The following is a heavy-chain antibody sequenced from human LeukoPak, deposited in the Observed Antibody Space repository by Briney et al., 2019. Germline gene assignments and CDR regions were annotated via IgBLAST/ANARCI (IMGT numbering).Heavy chain of an antibody. Sequence: ASVKVSCKASGYTFTGYYMHWVRQAPGQGLEWMGRINPNSGGTNYAQKFQGRVAMTRDTSISTAYMELSSLRSEDTAVYYCARARYDFWSGYYPFDYWGQGTLVTVSS. CDR2: INPNSGGT. J-gene: IGHJ4*02. D-gene: IGHD3-3*01. CDR1: GYTFTGYY. CDR3: ARARYDFWSGYYPFDY. V-gene: IGHV1-2*06.